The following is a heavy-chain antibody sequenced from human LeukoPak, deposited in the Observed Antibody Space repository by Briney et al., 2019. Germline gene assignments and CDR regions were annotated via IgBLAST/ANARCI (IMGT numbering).Heavy chain of an antibody. CDR3: ARDRVIMVRGAESLFGY. V-gene: IGHV3-74*01. Sequence: GGSLRLSCAASGFTFSSYWMHWVRQAPGKGLVWVSRINTDGSSTSYADSVKGRFTIPRDNAKNTLYLQMTSLRAEDTAVYFCARDRVIMVRGAESLFGYWGQGTLVTVSS. CDR1: GFTFSSYW. CDR2: INTDGSST. J-gene: IGHJ4*02. D-gene: IGHD3-10*01.